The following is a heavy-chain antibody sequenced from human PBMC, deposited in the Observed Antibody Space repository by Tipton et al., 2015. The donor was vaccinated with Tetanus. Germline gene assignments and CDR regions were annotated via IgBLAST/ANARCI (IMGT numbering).Heavy chain of an antibody. Sequence: SLRLSCAASGFIFSSYGIHWVRQAPGKGLEWVAVSWYDGTDKYYADSVKGPFIISRDNSKNTLYRQRNSLRAEERAVYYCAREADCGGGSCFSGDFDNGGQGTQVPVSS. D-gene: IGHD2-15*01. CDR2: SWYDGTDK. CDR3: AREADCGGGSCFSGDFDN. V-gene: IGHV3-33*01. J-gene: IGHJ4*02. CDR1: GFIFSSYG.